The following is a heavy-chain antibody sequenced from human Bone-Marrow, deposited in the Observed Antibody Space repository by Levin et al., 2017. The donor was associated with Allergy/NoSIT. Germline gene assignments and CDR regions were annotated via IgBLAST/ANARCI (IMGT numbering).Heavy chain of an antibody. CDR1: GFPFTTYA. CDR3: DGAWT. V-gene: IGHV3-23*01. J-gene: IGHJ5*02. Sequence: GGSLRLSCAASGFPFTTYAMTWVRQAPGKGLEWVAGVSGSNTYYIESVKGRFTISKDNSQNILYLQMNSLRVEDTAIYYCDGAWTWGQGTLVSVSS. D-gene: IGHD4-17*01. CDR2: VSGSNT.